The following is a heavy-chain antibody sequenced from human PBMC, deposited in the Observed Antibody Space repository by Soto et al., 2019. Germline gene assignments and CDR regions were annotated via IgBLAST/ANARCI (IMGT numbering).Heavy chain of an antibody. CDR1: GFTFSSYW. Sequence: GGSLRLSCAASGFTFSSYWMSWVRQAPGKGLEWVANIKTDGSEKYYMDSVRGRFTTSRDSARNFFFLQMNSLTGADTAVYYCTRDGSPFALDVWGLGTSVTVSS. CDR2: IKTDGSEK. V-gene: IGHV3-7*03. J-gene: IGHJ6*02. CDR3: TRDGSPFALDV.